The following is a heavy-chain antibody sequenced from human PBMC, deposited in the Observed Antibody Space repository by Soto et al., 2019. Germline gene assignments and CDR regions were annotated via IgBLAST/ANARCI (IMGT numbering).Heavy chain of an antibody. V-gene: IGHV4-39*01. CDR1: GGSISSSSYY. D-gene: IGHD6-19*01. CDR2: IYYSGST. Sequence: SETLSLTCTVSGGSISSSSYYWGWIRQPPGKGQEWIGSIYYSGSTYYNPSLKSRVTISVDTSKNQFSLKLSSVTAADTAVYYCARPSKYSSGYYFDYWGQGTLVTVSS. CDR3: ARPSKYSSGYYFDY. J-gene: IGHJ4*02.